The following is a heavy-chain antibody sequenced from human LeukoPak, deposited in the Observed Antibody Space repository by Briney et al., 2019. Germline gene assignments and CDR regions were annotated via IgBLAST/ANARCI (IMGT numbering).Heavy chain of an antibody. CDR2: INQDGGSI. V-gene: IGHV3-7*03. CDR3: ATPHASGWYYFDY. Sequence: PGGSLRLSCAASGFTFSSHWLNWVRRAPGKGLDWVAIINQDGGSIGYGDSVKGRFTISRDNAKNSLYLQMNSLRVDDTAVYYCATPHASGWYYFDYWGQGTLVTVSS. D-gene: IGHD6-19*01. J-gene: IGHJ4*02. CDR1: GFTFSSHW.